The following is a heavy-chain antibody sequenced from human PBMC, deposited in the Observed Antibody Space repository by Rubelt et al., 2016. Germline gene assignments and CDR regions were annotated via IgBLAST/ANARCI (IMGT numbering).Heavy chain of an antibody. Sequence: EVQLVESGGGLVQPGGSLRLSCAASGFTFSSYSMNWVRQAPGKGLEWVSYISSSSSTIYYADSVKGRFTISRDNAKNSLYLQMNSLRAEDTAVYYCARDYSSGWSGVGYWGQGTLVTVSS. CDR3: ARDYSSGWSGVGY. CDR1: GFTFSSYS. D-gene: IGHD6-19*01. J-gene: IGHJ4*02. V-gene: IGHV3-48*04. CDR2: ISSSSSTI.